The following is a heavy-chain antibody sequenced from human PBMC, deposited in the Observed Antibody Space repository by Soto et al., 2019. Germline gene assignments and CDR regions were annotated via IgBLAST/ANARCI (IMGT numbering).Heavy chain of an antibody. Sequence: ASVKVSCKASGYTFTGYYMHWVRQAPGQGLEWMGWINPNSGGTNYAQKFQGWVTMTRDTSISTAYMELSRLRSDDTAVYYCARDPRYCSGGYCYGPYYFDFWGQGTLVTVSS. CDR1: GYTFTGYY. D-gene: IGHD2-15*01. CDR3: ARDPRYCSGGYCYGPYYFDF. CDR2: INPNSGGT. V-gene: IGHV1-2*04. J-gene: IGHJ4*02.